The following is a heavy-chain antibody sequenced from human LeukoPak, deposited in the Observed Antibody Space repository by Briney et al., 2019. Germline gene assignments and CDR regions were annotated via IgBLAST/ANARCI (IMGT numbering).Heavy chain of an antibody. CDR2: IIPIFGTA. CDR3: ARDLQYYDFWSGSMPFDY. V-gene: IGHV1-69*05. J-gene: IGHJ4*02. Sequence: GASVKVSCKASGGTFSSYSISWVRQAPGQGLEWMGRIIPIFGTANYAQQFQGRVTITTDESTSTAYMELSSLRSEDTAVYYCARDLQYYDFWSGSMPFDYWGQGTLVTVSS. CDR1: GGTFSSYS. D-gene: IGHD3-3*01.